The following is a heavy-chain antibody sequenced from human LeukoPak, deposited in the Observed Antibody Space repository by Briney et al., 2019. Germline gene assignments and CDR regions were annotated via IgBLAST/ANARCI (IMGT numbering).Heavy chain of an antibody. V-gene: IGHV4-59*12. CDR1: GGSITSYY. CDR3: ASQMGYYDSSGPARRAHYYFDY. CDR2: IHYSGST. J-gene: IGHJ4*02. D-gene: IGHD3-22*01. Sequence: SETLSLTCSVSGGSITSYYWSWIRQSPGKGLEWIGYIHYSGSTNYNPSLKSRVTMSVDTSKNQFSLKLSSVTAADTAVYYCASQMGYYDSSGPARRAHYYFDYWAREPWSPSPQ.